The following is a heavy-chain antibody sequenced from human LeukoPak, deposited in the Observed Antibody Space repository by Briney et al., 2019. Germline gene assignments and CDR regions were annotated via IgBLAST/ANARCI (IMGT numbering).Heavy chain of an antibody. Sequence: GGSLRLSCAASGFTFSSYSMNWVRQAPGKGLEWVSSISSSSSYIYYADSVKGRFTISRDNAKNSLYLQMNSLRAEDTAVYYCARDPTMVRGVTDGHYWGQGTLVTVSS. V-gene: IGHV3-21*01. J-gene: IGHJ4*02. CDR1: GFTFSSYS. D-gene: IGHD3-10*01. CDR3: ARDPTMVRGVTDGHY. CDR2: ISSSSSYI.